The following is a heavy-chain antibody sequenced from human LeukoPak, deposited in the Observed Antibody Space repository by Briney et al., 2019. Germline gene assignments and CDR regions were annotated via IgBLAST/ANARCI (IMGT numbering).Heavy chain of an antibody. CDR2: IYYSGST. J-gene: IGHJ4*02. Sequence: SETLSLTCTVSGGSISSYYWSWIRQPPGKGLEWIGYIYYSGSTNYNPPLKSRVTISVDTSKNQFSLKLSSVTAADTAVYYCARKEIYMYYFDYWGQGTLVTVSS. D-gene: IGHD5-24*01. CDR1: GGSISSYY. CDR3: ARKEIYMYYFDY. V-gene: IGHV4-59*01.